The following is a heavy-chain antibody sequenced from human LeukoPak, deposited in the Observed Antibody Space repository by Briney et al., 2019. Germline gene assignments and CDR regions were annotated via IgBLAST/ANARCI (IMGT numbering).Heavy chain of an antibody. CDR2: INHSGST. J-gene: IGHJ5*02. CDR1: GGSFSGYY. V-gene: IGHV4-34*01. CDR3: AREGFRYYYGSVSYHINWFDP. Sequence: SETLSLTCAVYGGSFSGYYWSWIRQPPGKGLEWIGEINHSGSTNYNPSLKSRVTISVDTSKNQFSLKLSSVTAADTAVYYCAREGFRYYYGSVSYHINWFDPWGQGTLVTVSS. D-gene: IGHD3-10*01.